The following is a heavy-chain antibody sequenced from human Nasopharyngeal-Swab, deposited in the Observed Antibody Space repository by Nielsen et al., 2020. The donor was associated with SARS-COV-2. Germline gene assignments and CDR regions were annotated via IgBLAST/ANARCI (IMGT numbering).Heavy chain of an antibody. Sequence: SETLSLTCTVSGGSISSSSYYWGWIRQPPGKGLEWIGSIYYSRSTYYNPSLKSRVTISVDTSKNQFSLKLSSVTAADTAVYYCARHQEFTIFGVVIRGAFDIWGQGTMVTVSS. CDR2: IYYSRST. D-gene: IGHD3-3*01. CDR1: GGSISSSSYY. J-gene: IGHJ3*02. CDR3: ARHQEFTIFGVVIRGAFDI. V-gene: IGHV4-39*01.